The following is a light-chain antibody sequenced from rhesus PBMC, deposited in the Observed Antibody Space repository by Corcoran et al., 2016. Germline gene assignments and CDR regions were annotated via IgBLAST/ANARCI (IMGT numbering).Light chain of an antibody. Sequence: DIQMTQSPSSLSASVGDTVTITCRASQGISNYLNWIQQKPGKAHKLLIYASSSLERWAPSRFSGSGTGTDFTLTISSLQPEDFAFYHCIQHNSSPFTFGPGTKLDIK. CDR2: ASS. V-gene: IGKV1-28*02. CDR1: QGISNY. J-gene: IGKJ3*01. CDR3: IQHNSSPFT.